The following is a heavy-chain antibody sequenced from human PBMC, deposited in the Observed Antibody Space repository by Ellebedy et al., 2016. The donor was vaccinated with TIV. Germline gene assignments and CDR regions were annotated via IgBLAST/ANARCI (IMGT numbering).Heavy chain of an antibody. CDR3: ARGDWGSWGYFDL. V-gene: IGHV3-53*01. Sequence: GESLKISCAASGFIVSSKYMSWVRQAPGKGLEWVSVIYSDGSTYYADSVKGRFTISSDDSKNTLYLQMNSLGVEDTAVFHCARGDWGSWGYFDLWGRGTLITVSS. CDR1: GFIVSSKY. D-gene: IGHD7-27*01. CDR2: IYSDGST. J-gene: IGHJ2*01.